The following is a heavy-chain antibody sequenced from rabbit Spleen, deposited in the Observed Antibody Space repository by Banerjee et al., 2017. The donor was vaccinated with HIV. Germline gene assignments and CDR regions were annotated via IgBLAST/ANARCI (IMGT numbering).Heavy chain of an antibody. CDR1: GLDFSNSFW. J-gene: IGHJ3*01. V-gene: IGHV1S45*01. CDR3: ARASSYVFTQLDL. D-gene: IGHD6-1*01. Sequence: QEQLEESGGDLVKPGTSLTLTCTASGLDFSNSFWICWVCQAPGKGPEWIACIYAGNNGITVYATWAKGRFTISKTSSTTVTLQMTSLTAADTATYFCARASSYVFTQLDLWGQKTLVTVS. CDR2: IYAGNNGIT.